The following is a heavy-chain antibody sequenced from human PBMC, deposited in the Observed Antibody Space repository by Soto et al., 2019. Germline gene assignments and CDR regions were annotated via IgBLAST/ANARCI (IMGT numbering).Heavy chain of an antibody. CDR1: DFSFTSHG. D-gene: IGHD2-2*01. V-gene: IGHV1-18*04. Sequence: GASVKVSCKAYDFSFTSHGISWVRQAPGQGLERMGWISLYNGNTNYAQQFQGRVTMTTDTSTSTAYMELRSLRSDDTAMYFCAIYHLELFRFGYWGQGTLVTVSS. CDR3: AIYHLELFRFGY. CDR2: ISLYNGNT. J-gene: IGHJ4*02.